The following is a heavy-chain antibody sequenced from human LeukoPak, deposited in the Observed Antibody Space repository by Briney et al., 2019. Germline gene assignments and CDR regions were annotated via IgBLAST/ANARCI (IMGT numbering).Heavy chain of an antibody. CDR2: IWYDGSKK. J-gene: IGHJ4*02. D-gene: IGHD1-14*01. V-gene: IGHV3-33*01. Sequence: GGSLRLSCAASGFSFDTHGMHWVRQAPGKGLEWVAVIWYDGSKKYYADSVQGRFTISRDNSKNTLSLQMNSLRAEDAAIYYCATSPDIEASGTLYYLDFWGQGTLVSVSS. CDR1: GFSFDTHG. CDR3: ATSPDIEASGTLYYLDF.